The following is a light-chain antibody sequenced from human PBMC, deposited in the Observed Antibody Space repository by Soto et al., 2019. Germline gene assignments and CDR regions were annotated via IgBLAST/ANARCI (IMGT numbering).Light chain of an antibody. J-gene: IGKJ5*01. CDR1: QDISVY. CDR3: QKFNTAPLT. V-gene: IGKV1-27*01. CDR2: SAS. Sequence: DIQMTQSPSSLSASVGDRVTITCRASQDISVYLAWYQQKPGKVPKLLIYSASTLQSGVPSRFSGSGSGTDFTLTISSLQPEDVATYYGQKFNTAPLTFGQGTRLEMK.